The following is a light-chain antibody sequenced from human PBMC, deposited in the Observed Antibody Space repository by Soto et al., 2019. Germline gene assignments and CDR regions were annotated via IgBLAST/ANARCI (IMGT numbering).Light chain of an antibody. V-gene: IGLV2-14*03. CDR1: SSDVGASNY. CDR3: TSYTTNSTVV. CDR2: DVT. Sequence: QSVLTQPASVSGSPGQSITISCTGTSSDVGASNYVSWYQRHPGEAPKLMMSDVTDRPSGVSYRFSGSKSGSTASLTISGLQAEDEADYFCTSYTTNSTVVFGGGTKLTVL. J-gene: IGLJ2*01.